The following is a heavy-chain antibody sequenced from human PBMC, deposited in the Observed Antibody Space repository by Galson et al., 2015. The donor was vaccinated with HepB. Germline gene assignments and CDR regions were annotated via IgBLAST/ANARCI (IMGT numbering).Heavy chain of an antibody. CDR2: ISYDGSNK. Sequence: SPRLSCAASGFTFSSYGMHWVRQAPGKGLEWGAVISYDGSNKYYADSVKGRFTISRDNSKNTLYLQMNSLRAEDTAVYYCAKDLGRDCSSTSCYNPVYYYGMDVWGQGTTVTVSS. CDR3: AKDLGRDCSSTSCYNPVYYYGMDV. V-gene: IGHV3-30*18. CDR1: GFTFSSYG. D-gene: IGHD2-2*02. J-gene: IGHJ6*02.